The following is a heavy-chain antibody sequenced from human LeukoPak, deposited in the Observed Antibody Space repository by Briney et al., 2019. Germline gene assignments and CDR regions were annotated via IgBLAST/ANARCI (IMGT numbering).Heavy chain of an antibody. CDR2: IYYSGST. CDR1: GGSISSYY. D-gene: IGHD4/OR15-4a*01. CDR3: ARESFEEPGTMDH. J-gene: IGHJ4*02. V-gene: IGHV4-59*08. Sequence: PSETLSLTCTVSGGSISSYYWSWIRQPPGKGLEWIGYIYYSGSTNYNPSLKSRATIFLDTSMNQFSLRLTSVTAADTALYFCARESFEEPGTMDHWGQGTLVSVSS.